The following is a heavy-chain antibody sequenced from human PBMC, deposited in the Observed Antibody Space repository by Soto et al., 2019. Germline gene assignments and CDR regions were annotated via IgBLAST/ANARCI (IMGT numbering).Heavy chain of an antibody. Sequence: SVKVSCKAAGGTFSSYAMSWVRQAPGQGLEWMGGIIPIFSTVNYVQKFQGRVTITADESTSTAYMELNSLRAEDTAVYYCAKGLYSGSYFDYWGQGTLVTVSS. J-gene: IGHJ4*02. CDR1: GGTFSSYA. V-gene: IGHV1-69*13. CDR3: AKGLYSGSYFDY. CDR2: IIPIFSTV. D-gene: IGHD1-26*01.